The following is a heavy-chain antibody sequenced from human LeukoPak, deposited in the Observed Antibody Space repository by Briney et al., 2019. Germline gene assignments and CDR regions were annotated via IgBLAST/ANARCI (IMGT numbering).Heavy chain of an antibody. Sequence: GGSLRLSCVGSGFRFSSYDMNWVRQAPGRGLEWLSYLTRTSSATWYADSVKGRFTIFRDNAKSSLYLQMNSLRVEDTAVYYCATGGSEYRSDWFDSWGQGTLVSVAS. V-gene: IGHV3-48*01. CDR2: LTRTSSAT. CDR3: ATGGSEYRSDWFDS. D-gene: IGHD5-18*01. J-gene: IGHJ5*01. CDR1: GFRFSSYD.